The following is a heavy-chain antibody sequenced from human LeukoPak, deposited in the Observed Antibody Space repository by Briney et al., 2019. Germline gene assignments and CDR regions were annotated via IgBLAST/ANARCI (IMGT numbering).Heavy chain of an antibody. CDR2: IYASGTT. Sequence: SETLSLTCTVSGCSISSYYWSWIRQSAGKGLEWIGRIYASGTTRYNPSLNSRVTMSVDTSKNQYSLKLNPVTAADTAVYFCARGLAAAYDYNWFDPWGQGTLVTVSS. J-gene: IGHJ5*02. CDR3: ARGLAAAYDYNWFDP. V-gene: IGHV4-4*07. D-gene: IGHD5-12*01. CDR1: GCSISSYY.